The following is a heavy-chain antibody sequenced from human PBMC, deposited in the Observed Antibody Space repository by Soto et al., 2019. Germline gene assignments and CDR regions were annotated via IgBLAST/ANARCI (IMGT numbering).Heavy chain of an antibody. CDR2: SSNSGTYT. Sequence: GGSLRLSCVASGFTFSDYYMSWVRQAPGKVLEWLSYSSNSGTYTKYAGSVKGRFSISRDNAKNSLYLQMDNLGADDTAVYYCAKSHDTSAYYLSIYSWGQGTQVTVSS. V-gene: IGHV3-11*03. J-gene: IGHJ4*02. D-gene: IGHD3-22*01. CDR3: AKSHDTSAYYLSIYS. CDR1: GFTFSDYY.